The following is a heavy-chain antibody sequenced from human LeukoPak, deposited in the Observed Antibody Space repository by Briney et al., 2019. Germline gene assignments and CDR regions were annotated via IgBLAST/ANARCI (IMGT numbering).Heavy chain of an antibody. CDR2: IKRQTDGVTT. CDR1: GFTFNSYS. J-gene: IGHJ3*02. D-gene: IGHD2-15*01. Sequence: PGGSLRLSCAASGFTFNSYSMNWVRQAPGKGLEWVGRIKRQTDGVTTDYAAPVKGRFTISRDDSKNTLYLQMNSMKTEDTAVYYCTTVGLGICSGGSCYSTLDAFDIWGQGTMVPVSS. CDR3: TTVGLGICSGGSCYSTLDAFDI. V-gene: IGHV3-15*01.